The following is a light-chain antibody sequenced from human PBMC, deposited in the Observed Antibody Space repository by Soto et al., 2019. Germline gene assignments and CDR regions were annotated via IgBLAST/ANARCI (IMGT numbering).Light chain of an antibody. CDR2: KAS. V-gene: IGKV1-5*03. J-gene: IGKJ1*01. CDR3: QQYNSYPWT. Sequence: DIPMTQSPSTLSASVGDRVTITCRASQSISNWLAWYQQKPGKAPKLLIYKASNLESGVPSRFSGSGSGTEFTLTISSLQPDDFATYYCQQYNSYPWTFGQGTKVEIK. CDR1: QSISNW.